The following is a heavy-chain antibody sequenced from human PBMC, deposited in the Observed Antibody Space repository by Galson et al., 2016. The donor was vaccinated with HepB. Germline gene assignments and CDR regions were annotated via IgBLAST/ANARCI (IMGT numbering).Heavy chain of an antibody. CDR2: ISTYSGNT. CDR3: ARDFCSGGTCYHALAY. Sequence: SVKVSCKASGFTFTTYGISWVRQAPGQGLEWMGWISTYSGNTDYAQKFQDRFTMTTDTSTTTAYMALRSLTSDDTAVYYCARDFCSGGTCYHALAYWGPGTLVTVSS. D-gene: IGHD2-15*01. V-gene: IGHV1-18*01. J-gene: IGHJ4*02. CDR1: GFTFTTYG.